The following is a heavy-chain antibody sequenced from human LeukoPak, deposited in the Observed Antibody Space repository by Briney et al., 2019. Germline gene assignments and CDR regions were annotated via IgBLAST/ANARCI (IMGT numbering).Heavy chain of an antibody. D-gene: IGHD3-22*01. V-gene: IGHV3-33*01. J-gene: IGHJ4*02. Sequence: GGSLRLSCAASGFTFSSYGMHWVRQAPGKGPEWVAVIWYDESNKYYADSVKGRFTISRDNSKNTLYLQMNSLRAEDTAVYYCARDSQYYYDSSGLDYWGQGTLVTVSS. CDR3: ARDSQYYYDSSGLDY. CDR1: GFTFSSYG. CDR2: IWYDESNK.